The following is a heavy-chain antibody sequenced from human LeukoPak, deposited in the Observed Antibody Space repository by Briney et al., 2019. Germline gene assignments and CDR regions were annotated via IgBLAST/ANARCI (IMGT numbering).Heavy chain of an antibody. CDR3: ARQPYYYGSGSSSPD. CDR2: IYYSGST. CDR1: GGSISSSSYY. D-gene: IGHD3-10*01. J-gene: IGHJ4*02. Sequence: SETLSLTCTVSGGSISSSSYYWGWIRQPPGKGLEWIGSIYYSGSTYYNPSLKSRVTISVDTSKNQFSLKLSSVTAADTAVYYCARQPYYYGSGSSSPDWSQGTLVTVSS. V-gene: IGHV4-39*01.